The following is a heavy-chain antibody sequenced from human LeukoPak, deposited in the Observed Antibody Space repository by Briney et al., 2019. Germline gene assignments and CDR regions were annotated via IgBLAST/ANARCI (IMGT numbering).Heavy chain of an antibody. CDR3: ARGESKRYSGYDYYVMDV. V-gene: IGHV4-59*01. D-gene: IGHD5-12*01. CDR1: GGSISSYY. CDR2: INYSGST. J-gene: IGHJ6*02. Sequence: SETLSLTCTVSGGSISSYYWSWLRQPPGKGLEWIGYINYSGSTNYNPSLKRRVTISVDTSKNQFSLKLSSVTAADTAVYYCARGESKRYSGYDYYVMDVWGQGTTVTVSS.